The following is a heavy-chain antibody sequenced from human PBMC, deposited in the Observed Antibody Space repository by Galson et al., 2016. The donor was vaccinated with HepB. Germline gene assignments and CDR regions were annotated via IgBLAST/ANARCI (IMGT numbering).Heavy chain of an antibody. D-gene: IGHD3/OR15-3a*01. CDR3: ASDDFKLARSAGMDV. V-gene: IGHV1-24*01. Sequence: SVKVSCKVSGYTLIQLSMHWVRQARGKGLEWMGGFNPETGETVYSPKFQGRVSVTEAASANTVSMELYSLTSDDTAVYYFASDDFKLARSAGMDVWGQGTTVTVSS. CDR1: GYTLIQLS. J-gene: IGHJ6*02. CDR2: FNPETGET.